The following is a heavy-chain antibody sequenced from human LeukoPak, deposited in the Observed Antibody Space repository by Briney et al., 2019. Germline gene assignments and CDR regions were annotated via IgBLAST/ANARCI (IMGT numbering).Heavy chain of an antibody. V-gene: IGHV4-38-2*01. D-gene: IGHD3-3*01. Sequence: TSETLSLTCAVSGYSITSSYYWGWIRQPPGKGLEWLATISHSENTYYNPSLKGRVTVSLDTSKNQFSLRLGSVTAADTAVYYCARQGERFLEWLPMGQFDYWGQGTLVTVSS. CDR2: ISHSENT. CDR1: GYSITSSYY. J-gene: IGHJ4*02. CDR3: ARQGERFLEWLPMGQFDY.